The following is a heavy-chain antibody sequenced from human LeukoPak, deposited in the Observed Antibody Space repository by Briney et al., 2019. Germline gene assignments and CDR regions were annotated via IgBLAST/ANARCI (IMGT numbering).Heavy chain of an antibody. CDR3: AVPIFWSGYVFDVGFDP. V-gene: IGHV3-48*01. D-gene: IGHD3-3*01. J-gene: IGHJ5*02. CDR1: GFTFSNYN. CDR2: ISSSSSTI. Sequence: GGSLRLSYAASGFTFSNYNMNWVRQAPGKGLEWVSYISSSSSTIYYADSVKGRFTISRDNAKNSLYLQMNSLRAEDTAVYYCAVPIFWSGYVFDVGFDPWGQGTLVTVSS.